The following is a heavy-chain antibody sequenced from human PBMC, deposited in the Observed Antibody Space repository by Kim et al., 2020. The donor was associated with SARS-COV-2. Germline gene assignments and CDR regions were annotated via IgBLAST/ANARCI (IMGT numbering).Heavy chain of an antibody. CDR3: ARGVAVAGKPFDY. D-gene: IGHD6-19*01. V-gene: IGHV3-74*01. CDR2: ISSDGSST. CDR1: GFTFSSHW. Sequence: GGSLRLSCAASGFTFSSHWMHWVRQVLGKGLVWVSRISSDGSSTSYADSVKGRFTISRDSAKNTLYLQMNSLRAEDTAVYYCARGVAVAGKPFDYWGQGTLVTVSS. J-gene: IGHJ4*02.